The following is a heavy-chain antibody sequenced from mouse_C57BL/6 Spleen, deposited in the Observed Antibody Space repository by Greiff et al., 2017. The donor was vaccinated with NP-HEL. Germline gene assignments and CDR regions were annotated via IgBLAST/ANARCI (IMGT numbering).Heavy chain of an antibody. CDR3: ARSIYYDYDNNAMDY. Sequence: QVQLQQPGAELVRPGSSVKLSCKASGYTFTSYWMHWVKQRPIQGLEWIGNIDPSDSETHYNQKFKDKATLTVDKSSSTAYLQLSSLTSEDSAVYYCARSIYYDYDNNAMDYWGQGTSVTVSS. CDR1: GYTFTSYW. CDR2: IDPSDSET. V-gene: IGHV1-52*01. D-gene: IGHD2-4*01. J-gene: IGHJ4*01.